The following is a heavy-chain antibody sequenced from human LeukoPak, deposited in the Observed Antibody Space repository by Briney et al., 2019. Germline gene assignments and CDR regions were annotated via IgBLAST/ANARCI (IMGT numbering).Heavy chain of an antibody. D-gene: IGHD3-22*01. Sequence: GGSLRLSCAASGFTVSGNYMSWVRQAPGKGLEWVSSISSSSSYIYYADSVKGRFTISRDNAKNSLYLQMNSLRAEDTAVYYCARDLLSITMIVVVVYYFDYWGQGTLVTVSS. CDR2: ISSSSSYI. CDR3: ARDLLSITMIVVVVYYFDY. CDR1: GFTVSGNY. V-gene: IGHV3-21*01. J-gene: IGHJ4*02.